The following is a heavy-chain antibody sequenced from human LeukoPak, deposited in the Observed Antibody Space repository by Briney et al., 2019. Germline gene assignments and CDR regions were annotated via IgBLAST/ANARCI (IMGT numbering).Heavy chain of an antibody. CDR2: IWYDGSNK. J-gene: IGHJ5*02. CDR3: ARDYAGENWFDP. V-gene: IGHV3-33*01. CDR1: GFTFSSYG. D-gene: IGHD3-16*01. Sequence: GSLRLSCAASGFTFSSYGMHWARQAPGKGLEWVAVIWYDGSNKYYADSVKGRFTISRDNSKNTLYLQMNSLRAEDTAVYYCARDYAGENWFDPWGQGTLVTVSS.